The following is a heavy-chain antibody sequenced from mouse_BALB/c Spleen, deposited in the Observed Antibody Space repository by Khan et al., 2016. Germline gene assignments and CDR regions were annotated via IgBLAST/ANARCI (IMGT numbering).Heavy chain of an antibody. CDR3: ARGYYGNYVAY. Sequence: VQLKESGPGLVKPSQSLSLTCTVTGYSITSDYAWNWIRQFPGNKLEWMGYISYSGSTSYNPSLKSRISITRDTSKNQFFLQLNSVTTEDTATYYCARGYYGNYVAYWGQGTLVTVSA. V-gene: IGHV3-2*02. CDR2: ISYSGST. D-gene: IGHD2-1*01. J-gene: IGHJ3*01. CDR1: GYSITSDYA.